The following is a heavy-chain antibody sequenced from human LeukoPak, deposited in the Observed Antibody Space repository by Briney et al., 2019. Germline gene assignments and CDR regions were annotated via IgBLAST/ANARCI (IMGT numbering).Heavy chain of an antibody. CDR1: GFTFSSYG. CDR2: IWYDGSNK. Sequence: GRSLRPSCAASGFTFSSYGMHWVRQAPGKGLEWVAVIWYDGSNKYYADSVKGRFTISRDNSKNTLYLQMNSLRAEDTAVYYCASTSGWYEPIDYWGQGTLVTVSS. D-gene: IGHD6-19*01. CDR3: ASTSGWYEPIDY. V-gene: IGHV3-33*01. J-gene: IGHJ4*02.